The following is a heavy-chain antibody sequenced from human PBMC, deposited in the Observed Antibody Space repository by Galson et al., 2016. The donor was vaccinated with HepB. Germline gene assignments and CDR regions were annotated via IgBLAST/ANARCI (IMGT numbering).Heavy chain of an antibody. CDR2: ITSDNSTK. CDR3: ARAGSSYGILDD. Sequence: SLRLSCAGTGFTFSSYNMNWVRQAPGKGLNWISYITSDNSTKYYSDSVKGRFTISRDNAKNSLYLQMNSLRAEDTAVYYCARAGSSYGILDDWGQGIQVTVS. D-gene: IGHD5-18*01. V-gene: IGHV3-48*04. CDR1: GFTFSSYN. J-gene: IGHJ4*02.